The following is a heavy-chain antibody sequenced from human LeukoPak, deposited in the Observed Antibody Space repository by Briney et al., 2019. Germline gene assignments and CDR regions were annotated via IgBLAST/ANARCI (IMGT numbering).Heavy chain of an antibody. Sequence: GGSLRLSCAASGFTFNSYSLNWVRQAPGKGLEWVSSISSSSSYIFYADSVKGRFTISRDNAKNSLYLQMNSLRAEDTAVYYCARGGIGTFDIWGQGTMVTVSS. CDR3: ARGGIGTFDI. V-gene: IGHV3-21*01. D-gene: IGHD2/OR15-2a*01. CDR2: ISSSSSYI. J-gene: IGHJ3*02. CDR1: GFTFNSYS.